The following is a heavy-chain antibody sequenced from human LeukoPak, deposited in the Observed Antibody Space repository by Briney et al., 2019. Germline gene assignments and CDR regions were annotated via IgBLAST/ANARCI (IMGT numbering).Heavy chain of an antibody. D-gene: IGHD4-17*01. V-gene: IGHV1-18*01. CDR1: GYTFSNYG. CDR3: ARDGPDYGDYINFGY. J-gene: IGHJ4*02. Sequence: ASVKVSCKASGYTFSNYGITWVRQAPGQGLEWMGWISGYNGKTNYAQKLQGRVTMTTDTSTNTAYMELRSLRSDDTAVYYCARDGPDYGDYINFGYWGQGTLVTVSS. CDR2: ISGYNGKT.